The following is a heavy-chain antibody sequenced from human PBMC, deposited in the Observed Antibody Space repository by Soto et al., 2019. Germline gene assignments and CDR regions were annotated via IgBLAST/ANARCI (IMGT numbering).Heavy chain of an antibody. CDR1: GGSISSGDYY. D-gene: IGHD1-1*01. V-gene: IGHV4-30-4*01. CDR3: ARGNLAVHWYFDL. CDR2: IYYSGST. Sequence: QVQLQESGPGLVKPSQTLSLTCTVSGGSISSGDYYWSWIRQPPGKGLEWIGYIYYSGSTYYNPSLKSRVTISVDTSKHQFSLKLSSVTAADTAVYYCARGNLAVHWYFDLWGRGTLVTVSS. J-gene: IGHJ2*01.